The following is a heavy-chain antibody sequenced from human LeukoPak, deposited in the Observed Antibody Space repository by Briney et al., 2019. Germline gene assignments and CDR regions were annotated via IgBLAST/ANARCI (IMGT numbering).Heavy chain of an antibody. CDR1: GFIFSSYW. CDR3: ARTSPAVAGRYYYGMDV. Sequence: GGSLRLSCAASGFIFSSYWMHWVRQDPGKGLVWVSRINSDGSSTSYADSVKGRFTISRDNAKNTLYLQMNSLRAEDTAVYYCARTSPAVAGRYYYGMDVWGQGTTVTVSS. J-gene: IGHJ6*02. V-gene: IGHV3-74*01. CDR2: INSDGSST. D-gene: IGHD6-19*01.